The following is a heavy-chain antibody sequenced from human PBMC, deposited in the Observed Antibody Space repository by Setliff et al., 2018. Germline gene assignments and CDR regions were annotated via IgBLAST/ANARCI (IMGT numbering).Heavy chain of an antibody. CDR1: GFIVSSYG. CDR2: IWSNGINK. Sequence: HPGGSLRLSCVASGFIVSSYGMLWGRQAPGKGLEWVAAIWSNGINKDYADSVKGRFTISRDSSKNTLYLQMNSLGAEDTAVYYCARGGAVIGVNGMDVWGQGTTVTVSS. J-gene: IGHJ6*02. V-gene: IGHV3-33*01. CDR3: ARGGAVIGVNGMDV. D-gene: IGHD4-4*01.